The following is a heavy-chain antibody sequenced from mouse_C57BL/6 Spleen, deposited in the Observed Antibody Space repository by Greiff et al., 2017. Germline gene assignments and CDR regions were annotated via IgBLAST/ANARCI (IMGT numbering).Heavy chain of an antibody. CDR3: TTRYDYDGFAY. Sequence: VQLQQSGAELVRPGASVKLSCTASGFNIKDDYMHWVKQRPEQGLEWIGWIDPENGDTDYDSTFQGKATLTADTSSNTAYLQLSSPTSDDTAGYYCTTRYDYDGFAYWGQWTRDTDSA. CDR1: GFNIKDDY. D-gene: IGHD2-4*01. V-gene: IGHV14-4*01. J-gene: IGHJ3*01. CDR2: IDPENGDT.